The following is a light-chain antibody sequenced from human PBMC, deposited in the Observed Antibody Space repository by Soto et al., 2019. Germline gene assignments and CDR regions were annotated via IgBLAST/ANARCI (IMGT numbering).Light chain of an antibody. CDR1: QSVSSY. J-gene: IGKJ5*01. CDR2: DVS. Sequence: VLTQSPATLSLSPGERATLSCRASQSVSSYLAWYQQKPGQAPRLLIYDVSTRATGIPARFSGSGSRTDFILTISSLEPEDFAVYYCQQRSNWPITFGQGTRLEIK. V-gene: IGKV3-11*01. CDR3: QQRSNWPIT.